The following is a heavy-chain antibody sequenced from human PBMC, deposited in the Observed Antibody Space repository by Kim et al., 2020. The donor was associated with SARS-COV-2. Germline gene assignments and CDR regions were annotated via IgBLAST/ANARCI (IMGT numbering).Heavy chain of an antibody. CDR3: AREPQPITSSYYDGMDV. V-gene: IGHV4-4*02. Sequence: HKSRVTISVDQSKNKFSLKLSSVTAADTAVYYCAREPQPITSSYYDGMDVWGQGTTVTVSS. J-gene: IGHJ6*02. D-gene: IGHD5-12*01.